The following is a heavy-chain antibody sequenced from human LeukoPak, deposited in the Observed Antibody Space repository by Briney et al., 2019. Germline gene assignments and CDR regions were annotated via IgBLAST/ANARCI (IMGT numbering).Heavy chain of an antibody. CDR2: ISGSSSTI. V-gene: IGHV3-48*01. J-gene: IGHJ4*02. Sequence: PGGSLSLSCAASGFTFSSYSMNWVRQAPGKGLEWVSYISGSSSTIYYADSVKGRFTISRDNAKNSLYLQMNSLRAEDTAVYYCATPFDYWGQGTLVTVSS. CDR3: ATPFDY. CDR1: GFTFSSYS.